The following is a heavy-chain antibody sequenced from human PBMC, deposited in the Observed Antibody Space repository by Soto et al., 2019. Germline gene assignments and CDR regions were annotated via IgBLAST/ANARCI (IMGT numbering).Heavy chain of an antibody. V-gene: IGHV4-30-4*01. CDR1: GGSISSGDYY. CDR2: IYYSGST. CDR3: ARYKAEDLTYYYDSSGHDPLSGMDV. Sequence: SETLSLTCTVSGGSISSGDYYWSWIRQPPGKGLEWIGCIYYSGSTYYNPSLKSRVTISVDTSKNQFSLKLSSVTAADTAVYYCARYKAEDLTYYYDSSGHDPLSGMDVWGQGTTVTVSS. D-gene: IGHD3-22*01. J-gene: IGHJ6*02.